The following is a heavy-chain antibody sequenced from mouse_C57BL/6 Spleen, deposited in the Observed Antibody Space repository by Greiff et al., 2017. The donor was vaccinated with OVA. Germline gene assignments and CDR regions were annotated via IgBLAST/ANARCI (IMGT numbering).Heavy chain of an antibody. J-gene: IGHJ4*01. D-gene: IGHD2-5*01. CDR1: GYAFSSSW. CDR3: ARSEAYYSNYGAMDY. CDR2: IYPGDGDT. Sequence: VKLQESGPELVKPGASVKISCKASGYAFSSSWMNWVKQRPGKGLEWIGRIYPGDGDTNYNGKFKGKATLTADKSSSTAYMQLSSLTSEDSAVYVCARSEAYYSNYGAMDYWGQGTSVTVSS. V-gene: IGHV1-82*01.